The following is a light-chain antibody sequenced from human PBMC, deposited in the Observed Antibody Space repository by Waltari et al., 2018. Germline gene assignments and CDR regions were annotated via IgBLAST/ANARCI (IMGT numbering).Light chain of an antibody. Sequence: IVLTQSPATLSVSPGEGATLSCRASQSIATNLAWYQKKPGQGPRLLIAEASTRVAGVPARFSARGSGTEFTLTISSLQSEDVAVYYCQQYNDYYSFGQGTRLEIK. CDR2: EAS. V-gene: IGKV3-15*01. CDR3: QQYNDYYS. J-gene: IGKJ2*01. CDR1: QSIATN.